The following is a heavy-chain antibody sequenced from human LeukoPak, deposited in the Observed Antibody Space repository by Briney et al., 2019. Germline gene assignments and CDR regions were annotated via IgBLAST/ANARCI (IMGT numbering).Heavy chain of an antibody. CDR1: GGSISSYY. J-gene: IGHJ4*02. D-gene: IGHD5-18*01. Sequence: PSETLSLTCTVSGGSISSYYWSWIRQPPGKGLEWIGYIYYSGSTNYNPSLKSRVTISVDTSKNQFSLKLSSVTAADTAVYYCARVLSGVDTRSYYFDYWGQGTLVTVSS. CDR2: IYYSGST. V-gene: IGHV4-59*01. CDR3: ARVLSGVDTRSYYFDY.